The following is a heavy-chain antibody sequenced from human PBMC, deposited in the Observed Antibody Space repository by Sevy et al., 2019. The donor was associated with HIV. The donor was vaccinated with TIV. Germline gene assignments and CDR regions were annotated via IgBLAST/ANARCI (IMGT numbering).Heavy chain of an antibody. CDR2: ISYDGSNK. CDR1: GFTFSSYA. CDR3: ARRYCSGGSCYFYYYYYYGMDV. Sequence: GGSLRLSCAASGFTFSSYAMHWVRQAPGKGLEWVAVISYDGSNKYYADSVKGRFTISRDNSKNTLYLQRNSLRAEDTAVYYWARRYCSGGSCYFYYYYYYGMDVWGQGTTVTVSS. V-gene: IGHV3-30*04. D-gene: IGHD2-15*01. J-gene: IGHJ6*02.